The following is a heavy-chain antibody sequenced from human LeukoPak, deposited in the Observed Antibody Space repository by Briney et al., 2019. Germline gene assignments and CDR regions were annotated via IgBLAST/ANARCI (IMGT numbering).Heavy chain of an antibody. J-gene: IGHJ6*02. CDR3: ARDILEPQRYYYYYGMDV. V-gene: IGHV1-69*13. D-gene: IGHD1-1*01. CDR2: IIPIFGTA. CDR1: GGTFSSYA. Sequence: GASVTVSCKASGGTFSSYAISWVRQAPGQGLEWMGGIIPIFGTANYAQKFQGRVTITADESTSTAYMELSSLRSEDTAVYYCARDILEPQRYYYYYGMDVWGQGTTVTVSS.